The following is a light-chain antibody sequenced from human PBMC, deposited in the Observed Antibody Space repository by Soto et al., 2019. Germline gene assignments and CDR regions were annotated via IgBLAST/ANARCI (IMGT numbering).Light chain of an antibody. J-gene: IGLJ1*01. CDR2: DVS. CDR3: SSFTSSTTRV. CDR1: SSDIGGYDY. V-gene: IGLV2-14*03. Sequence: QPALTQPASVSGSPGQSITISCTGSSSDIGGYDYVSWYQQYPGKAPKLMIYDVSNRPSGVSNRFSGSKSGNTASLTISGLQADDEADYYCSSFTSSTTRVFGTGTKLTVL.